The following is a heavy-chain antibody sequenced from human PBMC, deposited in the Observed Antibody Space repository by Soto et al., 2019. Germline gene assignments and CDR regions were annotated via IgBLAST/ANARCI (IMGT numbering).Heavy chain of an antibody. CDR1: GDSVSSNSAA. D-gene: IGHD1-1*01. J-gene: IGHJ4*02. V-gene: IGHV6-1*01. CDR2: TYYRSKWYN. Sequence: QTLSLTCAISGDSVSSNSAAWNWIRQSPSIGLECLGSTYYRSKWYNYYAVSVKSRITINPDTSKNQFSLQMNSVTPEDTAVYYCARDRAGPLVXWGQGTLLTVSX. CDR3: ARDRAGPLVX.